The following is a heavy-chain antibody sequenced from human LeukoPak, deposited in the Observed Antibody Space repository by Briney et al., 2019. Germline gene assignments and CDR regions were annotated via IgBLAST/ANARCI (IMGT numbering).Heavy chain of an antibody. J-gene: IGHJ4*02. CDR2: ISYDGSNK. Sequence: PGGSLRLSCAASGFTFSSYGMHWVRQAPGKGLEWVAVISYDGSNKYYADSVKGRFTISRDNSRNTLYLQMNSLRAEDTAMYYCARGYEHSYGRYYFDYWGQGTLVTVSS. D-gene: IGHD5-18*01. CDR3: ARGYEHSYGRYYFDY. V-gene: IGHV3-30*03. CDR1: GFTFSSYG.